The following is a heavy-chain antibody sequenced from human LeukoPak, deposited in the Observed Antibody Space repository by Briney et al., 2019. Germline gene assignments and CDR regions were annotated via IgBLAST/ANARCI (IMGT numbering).Heavy chain of an antibody. J-gene: IGHJ4*02. D-gene: IGHD3-3*01. CDR1: GYTFTSRA. CDR2: INTGNGNT. CDR3: ARDRSAWRFYYFDY. V-gene: IGHV1-3*04. Sequence: VSVKVSCKTSGYTFTSRALHWVRLAPGPRLEWMGWINTGNGNTKYSQKFQDRVTITRDPSASTADMELSSLRSEDTAVYYCARDRSAWRFYYFDYWGQGTLVTVSS.